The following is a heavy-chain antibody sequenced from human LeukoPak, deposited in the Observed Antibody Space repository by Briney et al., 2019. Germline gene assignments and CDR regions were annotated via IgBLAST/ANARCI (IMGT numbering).Heavy chain of an antibody. CDR2: INHSGST. Sequence: SETLSLTCAVYGDSFSGYYWSWVRQPPGKGLEWIGEINHSGSTNYNPSLKSRVTISVDTSKNQFSLKLSSVTAADTAVYYCARGFAAAGPNWFDPWGQGTLVTVSS. CDR1: GDSFSGYY. V-gene: IGHV4-34*01. D-gene: IGHD6-13*01. CDR3: ARGFAAAGPNWFDP. J-gene: IGHJ5*02.